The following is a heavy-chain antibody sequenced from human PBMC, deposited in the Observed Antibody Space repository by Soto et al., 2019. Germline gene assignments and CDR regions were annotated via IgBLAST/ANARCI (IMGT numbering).Heavy chain of an antibody. J-gene: IGHJ5*02. CDR1: GYTFTGHY. D-gene: IGHD6-13*01. Sequence: QVQLVQSGAEVKKPGASVKVSCKASGYTFTGHYMHWVRQAPGQGLEWMGWINPNTGGTNYAQKFEGRVTMTTDTSTRTAYMELRRLKSDDTAVYYCTRDLSPSSSWYGWFDPWGQGTLVTVSS. CDR2: INPNTGGT. CDR3: TRDLSPSSSWYGWFDP. V-gene: IGHV1-2*02.